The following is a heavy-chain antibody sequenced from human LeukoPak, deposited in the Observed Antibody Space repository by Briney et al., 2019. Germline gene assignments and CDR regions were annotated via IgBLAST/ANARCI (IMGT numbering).Heavy chain of an antibody. CDR3: ARAGSSGWYLSWFGP. Sequence: ASVKVSCKASGYTFTGYYMHWVRQAPGQGLEGMGWINPNSGGTNYAQKFQGRVTMTRDTSISTAYMELSRLRSDDTAVYYCARAGSSGWYLSWFGPWGQGTLVTVSS. CDR1: GYTFTGYY. CDR2: INPNSGGT. D-gene: IGHD6-19*01. V-gene: IGHV1-2*02. J-gene: IGHJ5*02.